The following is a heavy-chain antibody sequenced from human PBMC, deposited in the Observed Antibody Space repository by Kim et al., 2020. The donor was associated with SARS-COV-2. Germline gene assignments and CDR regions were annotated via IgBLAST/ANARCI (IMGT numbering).Heavy chain of an antibody. CDR2: IYYSGST. CDR3: ARDSYYGSVDY. J-gene: IGHJ4*02. V-gene: IGHV4-39*07. D-gene: IGHD3-10*01. CDR1: GGSISSSSYY. Sequence: SETLSLTCTVSGGSISSSSYYWGWIRQPPGKGLEWIGSIYYSGSTYYNPSLKSRVTISVDTSNNQFSLKLSSVTAADTAVYYCARDSYYGSVDYWGQGTLVTVSS.